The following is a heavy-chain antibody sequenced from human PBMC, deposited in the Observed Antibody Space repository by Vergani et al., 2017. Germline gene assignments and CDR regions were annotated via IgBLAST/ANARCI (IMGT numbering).Heavy chain of an antibody. CDR2: ISSSSSTI. J-gene: IGHJ5*02. V-gene: IGHV3-48*01. Sequence: EVQLVESGGGLVQPVGSLRLSCAASGFTFSSYSMNWVRQAPGKGLEWVSYISSSSSTIYYADSVKGRFTISRDNAKNSLYLQMNSLRAEDTAVYYCARGVDIVVVPAAIPGWFDPWGQGTLVTVSS. CDR1: GFTFSSYS. D-gene: IGHD2-2*02. CDR3: ARGVDIVVVPAAIPGWFDP.